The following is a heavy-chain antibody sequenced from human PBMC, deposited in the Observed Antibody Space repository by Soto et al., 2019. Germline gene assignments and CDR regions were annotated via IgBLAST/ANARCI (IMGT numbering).Heavy chain of an antibody. CDR1: GFTFSNAW. CDR2: IKTNSDGGTV. Sequence: GGSLRLSCAASGFTFSNAWMSWVRQAPGKGLEWIGRIKTNSDGGTVDYASPVKGRFTISRDDSKSMLYLDLNSLKTEDTGVYFCATVYCATTRCYAPFDYWGKGTLVTVSS. CDR3: ATVYCATTRCYAPFDY. V-gene: IGHV3-15*01. D-gene: IGHD2-2*01. J-gene: IGHJ4*02.